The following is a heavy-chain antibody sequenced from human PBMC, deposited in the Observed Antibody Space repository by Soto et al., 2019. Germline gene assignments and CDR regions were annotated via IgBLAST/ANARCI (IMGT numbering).Heavy chain of an antibody. CDR2: IYWDDDK. D-gene: IGHD2-15*01. CDR3: AHRQRYCSGGSCERVFDY. J-gene: IGHJ4*02. Sequence: QITLKESGPTLVKPTQTLTLTCTFSGFSLSTSGVGVGWIRQPPGKALEWLALIYWDDDKRYSPSLKSRLTITKDXXKXQXXLTLTNMDPVDTATNYCAHRQRYCSGGSCERVFDYWGQGTLVTVSS. CDR1: GFSLSTSGVG. V-gene: IGHV2-5*02.